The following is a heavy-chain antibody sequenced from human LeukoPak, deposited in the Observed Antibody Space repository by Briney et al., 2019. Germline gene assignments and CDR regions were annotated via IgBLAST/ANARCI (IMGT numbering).Heavy chain of an antibody. CDR1: GYTFTSYG. D-gene: IGHD3-22*01. V-gene: IGHV1-18*01. J-gene: IGHJ3*02. CDR3: ASLKNYYDSSGYLVTDAFDI. Sequence: ASVKVSCKASGYTFTSYGISWVRQAPGQGLEWMGWISGYNGNTNYAQKLQGRVTMTTDTSTSTAYMELRSLKSNDTAVYYCASLKNYYDSSGYLVTDAFDIWGQGTMVTVSS. CDR2: ISGYNGNT.